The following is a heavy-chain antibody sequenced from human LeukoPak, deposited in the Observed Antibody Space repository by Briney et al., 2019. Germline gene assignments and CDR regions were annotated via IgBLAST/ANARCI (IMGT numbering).Heavy chain of an antibody. CDR2: INPSGGST. D-gene: IGHD6-13*01. CDR3: ARALPPGYSSSWISSGIDY. Sequence: EASVKVSCKASGYTFTSYYMHWVRQAPGQGLEWMGIINPSGGSTSYAQKFQGRVTMTRDTSISTAYMELSRLRSDDTAVYYCARALPPGYSSSWISSGIDYWGQGTLVTVSS. CDR1: GYTFTSYY. J-gene: IGHJ4*02. V-gene: IGHV1-46*01.